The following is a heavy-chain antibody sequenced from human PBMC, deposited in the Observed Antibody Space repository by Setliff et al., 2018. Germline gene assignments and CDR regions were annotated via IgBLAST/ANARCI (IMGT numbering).Heavy chain of an antibody. CDR2: IYHSGST. D-gene: IGHD2-15*01. J-gene: IGHJ4*02. V-gene: IGHV4-38-2*01. CDR3: ARQGTYCDGGGGSCFPPNY. Sequence: PSETLSLTCAVSGYSISSGYYWGWIRQPPGKGLEWIGSIYHSGSTYYNPPLKSRVTISVDTSKNQFSLKLSSVTAADTAVYYCARQGTYCDGGGGSCFPPNYWGQGTLVTVSS. CDR1: GYSISSGYY.